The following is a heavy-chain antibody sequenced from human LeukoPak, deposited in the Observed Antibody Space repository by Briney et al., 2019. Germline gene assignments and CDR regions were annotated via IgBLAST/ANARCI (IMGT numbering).Heavy chain of an antibody. CDR1: GYTFTGYY. J-gene: IGHJ4*02. V-gene: IGHV1-2*02. CDR3: ARDSTYYDILTGYYNRNPSDY. CDR2: INPNSGGT. Sequence: ASVKVSCKASGYTFTGYYMHWVRQAPGQGLEWMGWINPNSGGTNYAQKFQGRVTMTRDTSISTAYMELSRLRSEDTAVYYCARDSTYYDILTGYYNRNPSDYWGQGTLVTVSS. D-gene: IGHD3-9*01.